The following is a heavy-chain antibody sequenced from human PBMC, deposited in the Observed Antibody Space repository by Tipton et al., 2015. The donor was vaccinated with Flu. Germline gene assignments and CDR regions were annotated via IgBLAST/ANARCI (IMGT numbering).Heavy chain of an antibody. CDR2: INQDGSEK. CDR1: GFTLTGYW. CDR3: SISLNS. Sequence: SLRLSCAASGFTLTGYWMTWVRQAPGKGLDWVANINQDGSEKYYVDSVKGRFTISRDNAKNSLYLQLNSLRAEDTAVYYCSISLNSWGQGTLVTVSS. J-gene: IGHJ4*02. V-gene: IGHV3-7*01.